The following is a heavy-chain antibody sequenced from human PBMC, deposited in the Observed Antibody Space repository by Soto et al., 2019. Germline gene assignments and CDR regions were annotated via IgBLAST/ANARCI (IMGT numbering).Heavy chain of an antibody. D-gene: IGHD5-12*01. J-gene: IGHJ4*02. CDR1: GGTFGSYA. V-gene: IGHV1-69*13. CDR2: IIPIFGTA. CDR3: ATDLGYCRPITKNQAHSGYDLFCGARDY. Sequence: GASVKVSCKASGGTFGSYAISWVRQAPGQGLEWMGGIIPIFGTANYAQKFQGRVTITADESTSTAYMELSSLRSEDTAVYYCATDLGYCRPITKNQAHSGYDLFCGARDYWGQGTLVTVSS.